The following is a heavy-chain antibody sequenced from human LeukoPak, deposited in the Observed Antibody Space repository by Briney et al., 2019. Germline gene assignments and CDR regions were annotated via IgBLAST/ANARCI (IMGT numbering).Heavy chain of an antibody. Sequence: GGFLRLPCAASGFTFSSYAMHWVRQAPGKGLEWVALISYDGNNKYYADSVKGRFTISRDNSKNRLYLQMDSLRAEDTAVYSCASLPPDIVVVPAARLDYWGQGTLVTVSS. CDR3: ASLPPDIVVVPAARLDY. V-gene: IGHV3-30-3*01. D-gene: IGHD2-2*01. CDR1: GFTFSSYA. CDR2: ISYDGNNK. J-gene: IGHJ4*02.